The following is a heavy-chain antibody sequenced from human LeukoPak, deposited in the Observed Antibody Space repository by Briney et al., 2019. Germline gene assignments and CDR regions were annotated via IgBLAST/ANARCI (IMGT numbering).Heavy chain of an antibody. CDR1: EYSFTTNG. CDR2: IYPGDSDT. D-gene: IGHD4-17*01. V-gene: IGHV5-51*01. CDR3: ARANYGDYDY. Sequence: KGGESLKISCKGSEYSFTTNGINWLGQMPGKARKWMGIIYPGDSDTRYSPSFQGQVTISADKSISTAYLQWSSLKASDTAMYYCARANYGDYDYWGQGTLVTVSS. J-gene: IGHJ4*02.